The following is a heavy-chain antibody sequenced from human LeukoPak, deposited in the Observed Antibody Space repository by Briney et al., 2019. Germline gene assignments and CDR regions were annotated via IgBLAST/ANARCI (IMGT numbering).Heavy chain of an antibody. J-gene: IGHJ4*02. D-gene: IGHD2/OR15-2a*01. V-gene: IGHV3-23*01. CDR1: GFTFSSYV. CDR3: AKKLPDGSNSYRYFDD. CDR2: ISVSGRSA. Sequence: PGGSLRLSCSASGFTFSSYVMHWVRQAPGKGLDWVSLISVSGRSAYYADSVKGRFTISRDNSKSTLYLQMNSLRAEDTAIYFCAKKLPDGSNSYRYFDDWGQGTLVAVSS.